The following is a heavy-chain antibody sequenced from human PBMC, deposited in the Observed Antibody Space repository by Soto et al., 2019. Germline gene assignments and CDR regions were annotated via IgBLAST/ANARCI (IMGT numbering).Heavy chain of an antibody. CDR1: GGSISSGGYY. CDR3: ARPIAAAAYDY. J-gene: IGHJ4*02. CDR2: IYYSGST. Sequence: SETLSLTCTVSGGSISSGGYYWSWIRQHPGKGLEWIGYIYYSGSTYYNPSLKSRVTISVDTSKNQFSLKLSSVTAADTAVYYCARPIAAAAYDYWGQGTLVTVSS. D-gene: IGHD6-13*01. V-gene: IGHV4-31*03.